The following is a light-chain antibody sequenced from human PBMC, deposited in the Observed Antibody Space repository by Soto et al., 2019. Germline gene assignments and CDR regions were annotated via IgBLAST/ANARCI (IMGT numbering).Light chain of an antibody. J-gene: IGLJ3*02. CDR1: SSNIGAGYD. Sequence: QAVVTQPPSVSGAPGQRVTISCTGSSSNIGAGYDVHWYQQLPGTAPKLLIYGNSNRPSGAPDRFSGSKSGTSASLAITGLQAEDEADYYCQSYDSSLSGWVFGGGTKLTVL. CDR2: GNS. CDR3: QSYDSSLSGWV. V-gene: IGLV1-40*01.